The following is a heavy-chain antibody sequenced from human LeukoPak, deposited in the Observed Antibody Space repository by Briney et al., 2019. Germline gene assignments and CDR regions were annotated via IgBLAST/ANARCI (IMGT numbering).Heavy chain of an antibody. D-gene: IGHD2-8*01. Sequence: PGGSLRLSCAASGFTFSSYAMHWVRQAPGKGLEWVAVISYDGSDKYYADSVKGRFTISRDNSKNTLYLQMNSLRAEDTAVYYCARAMACDYWGQGTLVTVSS. J-gene: IGHJ4*02. CDR1: GFTFSSYA. CDR2: ISYDGSDK. V-gene: IGHV3-30-3*01. CDR3: ARAMACDY.